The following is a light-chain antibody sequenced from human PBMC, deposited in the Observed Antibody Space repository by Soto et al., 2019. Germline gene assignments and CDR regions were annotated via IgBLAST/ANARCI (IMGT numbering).Light chain of an antibody. J-gene: IGKJ1*01. CDR1: QSVSSSY. Sequence: EIVLTQSPGTLSLSPGERATLSCRASQSVSSSYLAWYQQKPGQAPRLLIYGASSRATGIPDRFSGSGSGTDFTLPIIRLEPEDLALFYCQQFGTSRGTFGQGPRVDTK. CDR3: QQFGTSRGT. CDR2: GAS. V-gene: IGKV3-20*01.